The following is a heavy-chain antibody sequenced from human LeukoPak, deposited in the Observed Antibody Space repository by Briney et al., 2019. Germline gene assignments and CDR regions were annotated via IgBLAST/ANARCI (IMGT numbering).Heavy chain of an antibody. Sequence: ASVKVSCKASGYTFTSYYMHWVRQAPGQRLEWMGIINPSGGSTSYAQKFQGRVTMTRDTSTSTVYMELSSLRSEDTAVYCCARDDVVTRGPGAFDIWGQGTMVTVSS. CDR2: INPSGGST. V-gene: IGHV1-46*01. CDR3: ARDDVVTRGPGAFDI. J-gene: IGHJ3*02. CDR1: GYTFTSYY. D-gene: IGHD3-16*02.